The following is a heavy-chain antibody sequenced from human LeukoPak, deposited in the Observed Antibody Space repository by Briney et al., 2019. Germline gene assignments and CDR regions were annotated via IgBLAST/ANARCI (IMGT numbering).Heavy chain of an antibody. J-gene: IGHJ3*02. Sequence: PGGSLRLSCAASGFTFSSYAMSWVRQAPGKGLEWVPAISGSGGSTYYADSVKGRFTISRDNSKNTLYLQMNSLRAEDTAVYYCARPLNCSSTSCYAFDIWGQGTMVTVSS. CDR3: ARPLNCSSTSCYAFDI. D-gene: IGHD2-2*01. CDR1: GFTFSSYA. V-gene: IGHV3-23*01. CDR2: ISGSGGST.